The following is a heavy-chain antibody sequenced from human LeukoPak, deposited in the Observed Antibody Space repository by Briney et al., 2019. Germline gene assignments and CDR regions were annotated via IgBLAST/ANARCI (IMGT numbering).Heavy chain of an antibody. Sequence: SETLSLTCIVSGGFITDNFWGWIRQTPGKGLEWIAYIHHSGGSRNNPPFDGRVTISMDTSKSQIFLILYTATTADTALYYCARVYCSGGVCWSTAGFDYWGQGTPVTVSS. CDR1: GGFITDNF. V-gene: IGHV4-59*01. CDR3: ARVYCSGGVCWSTAGFDY. J-gene: IGHJ4*02. D-gene: IGHD2-8*02. CDR2: IHHSGGS.